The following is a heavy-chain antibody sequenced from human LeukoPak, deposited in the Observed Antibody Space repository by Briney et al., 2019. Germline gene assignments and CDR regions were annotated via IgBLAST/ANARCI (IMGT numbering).Heavy chain of an antibody. CDR1: GGSISSYY. Sequence: PSETLSLTCTVSGGSISSYYWSWIRQPPGKGLEWIGYIYYSGSTNYNPSLKSRVTISVDTSKNQFSLKLSSVTAADTAVYYCARHPAAAAPGYWGQGTLVAVSP. V-gene: IGHV4-59*08. D-gene: IGHD6-13*01. J-gene: IGHJ4*02. CDR2: IYYSGST. CDR3: ARHPAAAAPGY.